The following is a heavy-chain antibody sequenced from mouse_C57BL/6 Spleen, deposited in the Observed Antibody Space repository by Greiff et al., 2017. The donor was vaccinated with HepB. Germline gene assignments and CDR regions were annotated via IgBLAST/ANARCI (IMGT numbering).Heavy chain of an antibody. V-gene: IGHV1-39*01. CDR1: CYSFTLSN. CDR3: ARSRGIYDGYSEGFDY. J-gene: IGHJ2*01. CDR2: INPNYGTT. D-gene: IGHD2-3*01. Sequence: FQLHPSGPVLVTPGASVPISCPSSCYSFTLSNLSFFKPSTGKILEWIGLINPNYGTTSYNQKFKGTSTLTVDQSSSTASMQLNSLTSEDSAVYYCARSRGIYDGYSEGFDYWGQGTTLTVSS.